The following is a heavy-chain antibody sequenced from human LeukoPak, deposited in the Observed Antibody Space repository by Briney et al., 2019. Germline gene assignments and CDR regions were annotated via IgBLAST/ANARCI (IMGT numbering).Heavy chain of an antibody. V-gene: IGHV3-21*01. Sequence: GGSLRLSCAASGFTFSSYSMNWARQAPGKGLEWVSSISSSSSYIYYADSVKGRFTISRDNAKNSLYLQMNSLRAEDTAVYYCASVRYCSSTSCLEGALDPWGQGTLVTVSS. J-gene: IGHJ5*02. CDR2: ISSSSSYI. CDR3: ASVRYCSSTSCLEGALDP. D-gene: IGHD2-2*01. CDR1: GFTFSSYS.